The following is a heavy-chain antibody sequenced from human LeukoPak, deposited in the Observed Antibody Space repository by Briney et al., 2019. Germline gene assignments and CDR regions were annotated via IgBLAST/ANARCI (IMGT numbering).Heavy chain of an antibody. Sequence: GGSLRLSCAASGFTFSSYSMNWVRQAPGKGLEWVSSISSVNSYIYYADSVKGRFTISRDNAKSSLYLQMNSLRAEDTAVYYCTTDRDSDYDYSNYENWFDPWGQGTLVTVSS. CDR3: TTDRDSDYDYSNYENWFDP. D-gene: IGHD4-11*01. J-gene: IGHJ5*02. V-gene: IGHV3-21*01. CDR2: ISSVNSYI. CDR1: GFTFSSYS.